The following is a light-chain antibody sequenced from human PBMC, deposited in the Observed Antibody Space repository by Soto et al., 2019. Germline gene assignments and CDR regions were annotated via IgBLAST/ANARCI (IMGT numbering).Light chain of an antibody. CDR3: QQSYSTPRT. CDR1: QSVSSTY. J-gene: IGKJ1*01. CDR2: GAS. V-gene: IGKV3-20*01. Sequence: EIVLTQSPGPLSLSPGESATLSCRASQSVSSTYLAWYQQKPGQAPRLLIYGASSRATGIPDRFSGSGSGTDFTLTISSLQPEDFATYYCQQSYSTPRTFGQGTKVDIK.